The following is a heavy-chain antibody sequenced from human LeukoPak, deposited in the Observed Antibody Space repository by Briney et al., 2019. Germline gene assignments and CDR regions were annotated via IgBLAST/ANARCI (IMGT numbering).Heavy chain of an antibody. V-gene: IGHV1-2*02. CDR3: ARGYRVYAICWFDP. CDR2: INPNSGGT. Sequence: ASAKVSCKASGYTLTGYYMHWVRQAPGQGLEWMGWINPNSGGTNYAQKFQGRVTMTRDTSISTAYMELSRLRSDDTAVYYCARGYRVYAICWFDPWGQGTLVTVSS. D-gene: IGHD2-8*01. CDR1: GYTLTGYY. J-gene: IGHJ5*02.